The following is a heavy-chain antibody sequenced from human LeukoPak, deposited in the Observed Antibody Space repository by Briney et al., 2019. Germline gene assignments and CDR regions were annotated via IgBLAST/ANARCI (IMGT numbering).Heavy chain of an antibody. D-gene: IGHD2-8*01. V-gene: IGHV1-46*01. CDR3: ARDPVRILYGNSWFDP. Sequence: GASVKVSCKASGYTFTSYYMHWVRQAPGQGLEWMGIINPSGGSTSYAQKFQGRVTMTRDTSTSTAYMELRSLRSDDTAVYYCARDPVRILYGNSWFDPWGQGTLVTVSS. CDR1: GYTFTSYY. CDR2: INPSGGST. J-gene: IGHJ5*02.